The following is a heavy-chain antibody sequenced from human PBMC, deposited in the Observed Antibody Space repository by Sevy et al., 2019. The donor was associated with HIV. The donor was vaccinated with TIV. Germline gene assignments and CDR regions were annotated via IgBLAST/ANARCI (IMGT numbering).Heavy chain of an antibody. CDR1: GFSFDSYG. CDR2: ISGSGTRT. J-gene: IGHJ6*03. V-gene: IGHV3-23*01. Sequence: GGSLRLSCAVSGFSFDSYGMTWVRQAPGKGLEWVSGISGSGTRTYYADSVKGRFIISRDNSKNTLYLQMNSLRSEDPAVYDWGKGGGGHYDPDEIGYYFYYYNMDVWGKGTTVTVSS. D-gene: IGHD3-22*01. CDR3: GKGGGGHYDPDEIGYYFYYYNMDV.